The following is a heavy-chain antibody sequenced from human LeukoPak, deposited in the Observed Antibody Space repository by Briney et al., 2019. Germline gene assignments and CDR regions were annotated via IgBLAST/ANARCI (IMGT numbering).Heavy chain of an antibody. Sequence: PSETLSLTCTVSGGSISSYYWSWIRQPPGKGLEWIGYIYYSGSTNYNPSLKSRVTISVDTSKNQFSLKLSSVTAADTAVYYCARSYYDSSDYYFTSRGQGILVTVSS. D-gene: IGHD3-22*01. CDR1: GGSISSYY. V-gene: IGHV4-59*08. J-gene: IGHJ4*02. CDR3: ARSYYDSSDYYFTS. CDR2: IYYSGST.